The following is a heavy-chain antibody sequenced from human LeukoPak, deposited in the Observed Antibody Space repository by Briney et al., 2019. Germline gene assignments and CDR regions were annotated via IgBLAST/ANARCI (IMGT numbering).Heavy chain of an antibody. Sequence: ASAKVSCKVSGKSLTEVSLHWVRQAPGKGLEWMGGSDPEDDEPIYAQRFQGRVTMTEDTTTDTAYMELSSLTSEDTAMYYCATDRAKWQLLLWFDPWGQGTLVTVSS. CDR1: GKSLTEVS. CDR2: SDPEDDEP. CDR3: ATDRAKWQLLLWFDP. D-gene: IGHD1-26*01. J-gene: IGHJ5*02. V-gene: IGHV1-24*01.